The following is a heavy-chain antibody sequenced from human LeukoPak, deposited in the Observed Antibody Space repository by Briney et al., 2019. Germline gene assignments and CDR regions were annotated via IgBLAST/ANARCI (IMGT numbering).Heavy chain of an antibody. CDR1: GYTFTGYY. CDR2: INPNSGDT. CDR3: ASYGSGSYYQRRYYYYYYYMDV. V-gene: IGHV1-2*02. Sequence: ASVKVSCKASGYTFTGYYMHWVRQAPGQGLEWMGWINPNSGDTNYAQKFQGRVTMTRDMSISTAYMERSSLRSDDTAVYYCASYGSGSYYQRRYYYYYYYMDVWGKGTTVTVSS. J-gene: IGHJ6*03. D-gene: IGHD3-10*01.